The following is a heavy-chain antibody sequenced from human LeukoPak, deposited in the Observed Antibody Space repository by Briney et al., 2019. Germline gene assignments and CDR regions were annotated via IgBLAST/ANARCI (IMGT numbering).Heavy chain of an antibody. CDR1: GASFSGYY. V-gene: IGHV4-59*08. Sequence: PSETLSLTCTVYGASFSGYYWSWIRQPPGKGLEWIGYIYYSGSTNYNPSLKSRVTISVDTSKNQFSLKLSSVTAADTALYYCARLRYTTGWYYFDYWGQGTLVTVSS. CDR3: ARLRYTTGWYYFDY. J-gene: IGHJ4*02. CDR2: IYYSGST. D-gene: IGHD6-19*01.